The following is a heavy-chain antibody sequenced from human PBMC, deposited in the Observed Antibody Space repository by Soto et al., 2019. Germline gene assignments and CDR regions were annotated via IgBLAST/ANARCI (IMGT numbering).Heavy chain of an antibody. D-gene: IGHD1-1*01. V-gene: IGHV4-59*01. J-gene: IGHJ4*02. CDR3: ARWNGDYFDY. CDR2: IYYNGST. Sequence: PSETLSLTCAVSSASLDSDNWSWIRQPPGKGLEWIGYIYYNGSTNYNPSLKSRVTISVDTSKNQFSLKLSSVTAADTAVYYCARWNGDYFDYWGQGTLVTVSS. CDR1: SASLDSDN.